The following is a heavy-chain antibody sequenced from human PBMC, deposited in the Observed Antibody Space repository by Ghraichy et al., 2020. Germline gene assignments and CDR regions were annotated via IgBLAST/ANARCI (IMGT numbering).Heavy chain of an antibody. CDR3: ARETLFYDSSGYYSTDYFDY. V-gene: IGHV3-33*01. D-gene: IGHD3-22*01. J-gene: IGHJ4*02. CDR1: GFTFSSYG. Sequence: GGSLRLSCAASGFTFSSYGMHWVRQAPGKRLEWVAVIWYDGSNKYYADSVKGRFTISRDNSKNTLYLQMNSLRAEDTAVYYCARETLFYDSSGYYSTDYFDYWGQGTLVTVSS. CDR2: IWYDGSNK.